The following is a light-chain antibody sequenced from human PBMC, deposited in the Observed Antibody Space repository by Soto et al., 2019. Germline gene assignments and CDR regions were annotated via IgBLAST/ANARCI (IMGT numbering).Light chain of an antibody. CDR3: HPYGSSPWT. V-gene: IGKV3-20*01. CDR2: ASS. CDR1: QSVSSNY. J-gene: IGKJ1*01. Sequence: EIVLTQSAGTLSLSPGERATLSCRASQSVSSNYLARYQQKPGQAPRLLIYASSSRATGIPDRFSGSGSGSDFTLTISRLEPEDFAVYYCHPYGSSPWTFGQGTRVVIK.